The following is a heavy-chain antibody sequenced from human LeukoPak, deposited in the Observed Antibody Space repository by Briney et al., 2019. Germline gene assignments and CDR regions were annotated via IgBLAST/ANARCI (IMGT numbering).Heavy chain of an antibody. Sequence: ASVKVSCKASGYAFTTFGIMWVQQAPGQGLDWMGWISTSKTYTRYAQKVQGRVTLTSDPSSSTAYLELTSLTSDDTAVYFCARASDTSWPFDFWGQGTKVTVSS. D-gene: IGHD2-2*01. CDR1: GYAFTTFG. J-gene: IGHJ4*02. V-gene: IGHV1-18*01. CDR2: ISTSKTYT. CDR3: ARASDTSWPFDF.